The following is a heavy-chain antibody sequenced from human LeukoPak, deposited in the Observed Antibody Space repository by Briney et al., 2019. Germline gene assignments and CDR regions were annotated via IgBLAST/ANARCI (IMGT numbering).Heavy chain of an antibody. Sequence: PGGSLRLSCAASGFTFSSYAMHWVRQAPGKGLEWVAVVSDDGSNTYYADSVEGRFTVSRDNTKNTLYLHMNSLRAEDTAVYYCARVDDLDAFDIWGQGTMVTVSS. J-gene: IGHJ3*02. CDR3: ARVDDLDAFDI. V-gene: IGHV3-30*04. D-gene: IGHD2-2*03. CDR2: VSDDGSNT. CDR1: GFTFSSYA.